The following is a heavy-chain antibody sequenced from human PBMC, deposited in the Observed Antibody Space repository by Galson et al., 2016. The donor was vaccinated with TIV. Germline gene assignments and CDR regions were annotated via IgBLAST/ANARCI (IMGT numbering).Heavy chain of an antibody. CDR1: GYSISSGYY. CDR3: VRIGMLRESCSCYACPGIFDT. D-gene: IGHD3-22*01. V-gene: IGHV4-38-2*01. Sequence: SETLSLTCAVSGYSISSGYYWGWVRQPPGKGLEWLGNICHTETTYYNPSLEGRVSISVDTSKNQFSLRLSSVTAADTAVYYCVRIGMLRESCSCYACPGIFDTWGQGILVTVSS. CDR2: ICHTETT. J-gene: IGHJ5*02.